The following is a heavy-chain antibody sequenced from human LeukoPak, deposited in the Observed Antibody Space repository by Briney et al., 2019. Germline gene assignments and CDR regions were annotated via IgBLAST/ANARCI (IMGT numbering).Heavy chain of an antibody. J-gene: IGHJ4*02. CDR3: ARSIDFWSGYYQDY. D-gene: IGHD3-3*01. Sequence: GGSLRLSCAASGFTFSSYAMHWVRQAPGKGLEWVAVISYDGSNKYYADSVKGRFTISRDNSKNTLYLQMNSLRAEDTAVYYCARSIDFWSGYYQDYWGQGTLVTVSS. CDR1: GFTFSSYA. V-gene: IGHV3-30*04. CDR2: ISYDGSNK.